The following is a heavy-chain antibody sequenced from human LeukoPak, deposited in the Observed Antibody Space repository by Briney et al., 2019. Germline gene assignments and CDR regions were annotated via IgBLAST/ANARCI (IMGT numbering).Heavy chain of an antibody. CDR2: ISSNGGST. V-gene: IGHV3-64*01. J-gene: IGHJ3*02. D-gene: IGHD3-3*01. CDR3: ARAPKDFWSGYGAFDI. Sequence: GGSLRLSCAASGFTFSSYAMHWVRQAPGKGLEYVSAISSNGGSTYYANSVKGRFTISRDNSKNTLYLQMNSLRAEDTAVYYCARAPKDFWSGYGAFDIWGQGTMVTVSS. CDR1: GFTFSSYA.